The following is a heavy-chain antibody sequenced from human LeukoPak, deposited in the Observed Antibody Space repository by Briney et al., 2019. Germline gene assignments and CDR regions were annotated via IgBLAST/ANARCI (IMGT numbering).Heavy chain of an antibody. D-gene: IGHD2-2*01. CDR2: INPNSGGT. CDR1: GYTFTGYY. Sequence: ASVKVSCKASGYTFTGYYMHWVRQAPGQGLEWMGWINPNSGGTNYAQKFQGRVTMTRDTSISTAYMELSGLRSDDTAVYYCAREGVEYQLLPYYMDVWGKGTTVTVSS. J-gene: IGHJ6*03. V-gene: IGHV1-2*02. CDR3: AREGVEYQLLPYYMDV.